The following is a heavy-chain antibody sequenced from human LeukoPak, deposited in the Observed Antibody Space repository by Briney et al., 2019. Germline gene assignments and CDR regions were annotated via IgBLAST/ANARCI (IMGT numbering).Heavy chain of an antibody. V-gene: IGHV3-30*18. CDR2: ISYDGSHK. J-gene: IGHJ3*02. Sequence: PGGSLRLSCAASGFTFSSYGMHWVRQAPDKGLEWVAVISYDGSHKNYADSVKGRFTISRDNSKNTLSLQMDNLRAEDTALYYCVKEWLGHDAFDIWGQGTMVTVSS. D-gene: IGHD3-22*01. CDR1: GFTFSSYG. CDR3: VKEWLGHDAFDI.